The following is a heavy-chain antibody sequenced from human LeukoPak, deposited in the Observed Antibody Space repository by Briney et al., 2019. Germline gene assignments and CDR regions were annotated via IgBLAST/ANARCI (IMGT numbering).Heavy chain of an antibody. CDR2: ISAYNGNT. J-gene: IGHJ4*02. CDR3: ARVCHWDIDNTRGDPVDY. CDR1: GYTFTNYG. V-gene: IGHV1-18*01. Sequence: ASVKVSCKSSGYTFTNYGITWVRQAPGQGLEWMGWISAYNGNTNDAQKFQGRVTMTTDTSTSTAYMEVRSLRSDDTAMYYCARVCHWDIDNTRGDPVDYWGQGTPVTVSS. D-gene: IGHD2-15*01.